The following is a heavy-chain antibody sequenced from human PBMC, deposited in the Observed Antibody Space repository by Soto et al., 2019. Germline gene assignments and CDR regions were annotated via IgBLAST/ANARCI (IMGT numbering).Heavy chain of an antibody. CDR3: ARQRDYYDTSGDSYFDY. J-gene: IGHJ4*02. D-gene: IGHD3-22*01. CDR1: GGSISSSTYY. Sequence: SETLSLTCTVSGGSISSSTYYWGWIRQPPGKGLEWIGSIHYSGSTYYNPSLKSRVTISVDTSKNQFSLKLTSVTAADTAVYYCARQRDYYDTSGDSYFDYWGQGTLVTVSS. CDR2: IHYSGST. V-gene: IGHV4-39*01.